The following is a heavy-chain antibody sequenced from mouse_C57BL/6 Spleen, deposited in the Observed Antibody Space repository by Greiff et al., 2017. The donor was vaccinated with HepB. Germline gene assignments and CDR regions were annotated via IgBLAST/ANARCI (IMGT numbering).Heavy chain of an antibody. CDR3: ARKNYGSSYRYIDV. CDR2: INPNYGTN. CDR1: GYSFTDYN. V-gene: IGHV1-39*01. Sequence: VQLQQSGPELVKPGASVKISCKASGYSFTDYNMNWVKQSNGKSLEWIGVINPNYGTNSYNQKLKGKATLTVDQSSSTAYMQLNSLTSEDSAVSDCARKNYGSSYRYIDVWGTGTTVTVSS. D-gene: IGHD1-1*01. J-gene: IGHJ1*03.